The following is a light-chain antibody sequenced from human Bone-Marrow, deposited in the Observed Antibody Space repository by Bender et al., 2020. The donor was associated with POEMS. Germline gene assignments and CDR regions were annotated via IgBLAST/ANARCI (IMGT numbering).Light chain of an antibody. J-gene: IGLJ3*02. CDR1: SSNIGAHA. CDR3: AVWDDSLNGWV. V-gene: IGLV1-44*01. CDR2: SSH. Sequence: QSALTQPASVSGSPGQRVTISCSGGSSNIGAHAVNWYQHLPGTAPKLLIYSSHRRPSEVPDRFSGSRSGTSASLAISGLQSEDEADYYCAVWDDSLNGWVVGGGTKLTVL.